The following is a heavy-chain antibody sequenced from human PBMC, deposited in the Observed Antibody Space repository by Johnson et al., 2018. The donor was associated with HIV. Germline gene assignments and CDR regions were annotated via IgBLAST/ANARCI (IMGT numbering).Heavy chain of an antibody. CDR1: GFTFSSYA. V-gene: IGHV3-9*01. D-gene: IGHD3-16*01. CDR3: ARMGGHHGFDI. Sequence: VESGGGVVQPGRSLRLSCAASGFTFSSYAMHWVRQAPGKGLEWVSGISWNSGSIGYADSVKGRFTISRDNAKNSLYLQMNSLRAEDTALYYCARMGGHHGFDIWGQGTMVTVSS. J-gene: IGHJ3*02. CDR2: ISWNSGSI.